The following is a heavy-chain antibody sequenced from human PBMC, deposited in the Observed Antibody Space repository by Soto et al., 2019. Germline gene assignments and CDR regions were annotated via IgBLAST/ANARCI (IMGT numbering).Heavy chain of an antibody. J-gene: IGHJ3*02. CDR2: IIPIFGTA. V-gene: IGHV1-69*06. Sequence: SVKVSCKASGGTFSSYAISWVRQAPGQGLEWMGGIIPIFGTANYAQKFQGRVTITADKSTSTAYMELTSVTAADTAVYYCARPYSETYWGAFDIWGQGTTVTVSS. CDR3: ARPYSETYWGAFDI. D-gene: IGHD1-26*01. CDR1: GGTFSSYA.